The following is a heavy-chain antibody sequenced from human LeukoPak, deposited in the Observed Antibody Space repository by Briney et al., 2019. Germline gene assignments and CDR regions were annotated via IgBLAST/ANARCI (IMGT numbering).Heavy chain of an antibody. J-gene: IGHJ3*02. V-gene: IGHV3-30-3*01. D-gene: IGHD5-18*01. CDR3: ARDQGGYSYGYGDDAFDI. Sequence: PGGSLRLSCAASGFTFSSYAMHWVRQAPGKGLEWVAVISYDGSNKYYADSVKGRFTISRDNAKNSLYLQMNSLRAEDTAVYYCARDQGGYSYGYGDDAFDIWGQGTMVTVSS. CDR2: ISYDGSNK. CDR1: GFTFSSYA.